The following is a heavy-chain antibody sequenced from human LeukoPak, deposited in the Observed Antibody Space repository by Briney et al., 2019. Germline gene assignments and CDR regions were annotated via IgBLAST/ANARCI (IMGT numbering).Heavy chain of an antibody. CDR1: GYTFTSYG. J-gene: IGHJ4*02. V-gene: IGHV1-18*01. CDR3: ARVGSKDYGDSQYYFDY. Sequence: ASVKVSFKASGYTFTSYGISWVRQAPGQGLEWMGWISAYNGNTNYAQKLQGRVTMTTDTSTSTAYMELRSLRSDDTAVYYCARVGSKDYGDSQYYFDYWGQGTLVTVSS. CDR2: ISAYNGNT. D-gene: IGHD4-17*01.